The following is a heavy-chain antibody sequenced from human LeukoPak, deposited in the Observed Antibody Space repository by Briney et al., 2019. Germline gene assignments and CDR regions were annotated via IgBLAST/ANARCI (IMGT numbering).Heavy chain of an antibody. D-gene: IGHD3-10*01. CDR2: IKQDGSEK. V-gene: IGHV3-7*03. CDR1: GFTFSSYW. CDR3: ARDHSYYFGSVTSTLDV. J-gene: IGHJ6*02. Sequence: GGSLRLSCAASGFTFSSYWMSWVRQAPGKGLEWVANIKQDGSEKYYVDSVKGRFTISRDNAKNSLYLQMNSLRAEDTAVYYCARDHSYYFGSVTSTLDVWGQGTAVTVSS.